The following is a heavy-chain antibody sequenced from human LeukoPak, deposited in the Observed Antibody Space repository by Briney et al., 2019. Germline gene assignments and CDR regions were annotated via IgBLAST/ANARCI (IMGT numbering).Heavy chain of an antibody. CDR2: ISSSSSYI. Sequence: GGSLRLSCAASGFTFSSYSMNWVRQAPGKGLEWVSSISSSSSYIYYADSGKGRFTISRDNAKNSLYMQMNSLRAEDTAVYYCARGLRAPGSEVATDWHYWGQGTLVTVSS. CDR1: GFTFSSYS. CDR3: ARGLRAPGSEVATDWHY. D-gene: IGHD5-12*01. V-gene: IGHV3-21*01. J-gene: IGHJ4*02.